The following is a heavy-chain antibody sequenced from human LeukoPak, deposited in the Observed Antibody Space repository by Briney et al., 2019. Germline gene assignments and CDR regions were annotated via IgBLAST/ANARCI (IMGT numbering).Heavy chain of an antibody. D-gene: IGHD2-2*01. J-gene: IGHJ4*02. CDR3: ATGRSCTTCYLPDY. Sequence: GGSLRLSCAVSGITFSSYWMTWVRQAPGKGLEWVANINQNGGENYYVDSVKGRFTISRDNTKNSVYLQMNSPRAEDTAVYYCATGRSCTTCYLPDYWGQGTLVTVSS. CDR1: GITFSSYW. V-gene: IGHV3-7*01. CDR2: INQNGGEN.